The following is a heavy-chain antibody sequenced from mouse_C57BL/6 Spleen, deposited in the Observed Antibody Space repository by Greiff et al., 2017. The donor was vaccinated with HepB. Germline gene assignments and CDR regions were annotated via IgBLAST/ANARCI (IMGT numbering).Heavy chain of an antibody. CDR2: IDPETGGT. J-gene: IGHJ2*01. CDR1: GYTFTDYE. D-gene: IGHD2-1*01. V-gene: IGHV1-15*01. CDR3: TREGYPYGNYVFFDY. Sequence: QVQLQQSGAELVRPGASVTLSCKASGYTFTDYEMHWVKQTPVHGLEWIGAIDPETGGTAYNQKFKGKAILTADKSSSTAYMELRSLTSEDSAVYYCTREGYPYGNYVFFDYWGQGTTLTVSS.